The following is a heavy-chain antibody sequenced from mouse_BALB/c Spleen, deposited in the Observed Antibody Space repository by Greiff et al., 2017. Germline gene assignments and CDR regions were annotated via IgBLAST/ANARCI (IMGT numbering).Heavy chain of an antibody. Sequence: EVQLVESGGGLVKPGGSLKLSCAASGFTFSDYYMYWVRQTPEKRLEWVATISDGGSYTYYPDSVKGRFTISRDNAKNNLYLQMSSLKSEDTAMYYCARDHDGYVYWGQGTLVTVSA. D-gene: IGHD2-2*01. V-gene: IGHV5-4*02. CDR2: ISDGGSYT. J-gene: IGHJ3*01. CDR1: GFTFSDYY. CDR3: ARDHDGYVY.